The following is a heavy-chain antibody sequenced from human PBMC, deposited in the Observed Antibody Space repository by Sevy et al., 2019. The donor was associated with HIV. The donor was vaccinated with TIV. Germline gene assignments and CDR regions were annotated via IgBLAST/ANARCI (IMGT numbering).Heavy chain of an antibody. CDR2: IHDSGRT. CDR1: GGSINYYY. D-gene: IGHD4-17*01. CDR3: AIDMTTVTFNAFDV. J-gene: IGHJ3*01. Sequence: SETLSLTCNVSGGSINYYYWNWIRQPPGKGLEWIGYIHDSGRTNHNPSLKGRVTLSLDTSKNQFSLKLYSVTAADTAVYYCAIDMTTVTFNAFDVWGQGTMVTVSS. V-gene: IGHV4-59*13.